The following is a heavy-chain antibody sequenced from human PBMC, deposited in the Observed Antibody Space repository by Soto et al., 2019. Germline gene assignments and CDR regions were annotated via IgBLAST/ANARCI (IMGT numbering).Heavy chain of an antibody. CDR1: GGTFSSYA. D-gene: IGHD3-3*01. CDR3: ASAFGLTIFGVVHGWDYYYGMDV. V-gene: IGHV1-69*01. CDR2: IIPIFGTA. J-gene: IGHJ6*02. Sequence: QVQLVQSGAEVKKPGSSVKVSCKASGGTFSSYAISWVRQAPGQGLEWMGGIIPIFGTANYAQKFQDRVTITADESTSTAYMELSSMRSVDTAVYYCASAFGLTIFGVVHGWDYYYGMDVWGQGTTVTVSS.